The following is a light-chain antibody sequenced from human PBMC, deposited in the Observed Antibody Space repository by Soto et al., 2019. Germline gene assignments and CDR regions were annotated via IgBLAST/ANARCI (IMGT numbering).Light chain of an antibody. CDR2: GNS. Sequence: QSVLTQPPSVSGAPGQRVTISCTGSSSNIGAGYDVHWYQQFPGTAPKLLIYGNSNRPSGVPDRFSGSKSGTSASLAITGLQAEDEADYYCQSYASSPPVVFGGGTKLTVL. CDR3: QSYASSPPVV. CDR1: SSNIGAGYD. J-gene: IGLJ2*01. V-gene: IGLV1-40*01.